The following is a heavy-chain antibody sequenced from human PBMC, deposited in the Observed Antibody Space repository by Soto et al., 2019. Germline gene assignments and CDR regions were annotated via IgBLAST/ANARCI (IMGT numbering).Heavy chain of an antibody. CDR1: GFTFDDYA. D-gene: IGHD3-10*01. J-gene: IGHJ3*02. Sequence: PGGSLRLSCAASGFTFDDYAMHWVRQAPGKGLEWVSGISWNSGSIGYADSVKGRFTISRDNAKNSLYLQMNSLRAEDTALYYCAGETRGAFDIWGQGTMVTVSS. CDR2: ISWNSGSI. CDR3: AGETRGAFDI. V-gene: IGHV3-9*01.